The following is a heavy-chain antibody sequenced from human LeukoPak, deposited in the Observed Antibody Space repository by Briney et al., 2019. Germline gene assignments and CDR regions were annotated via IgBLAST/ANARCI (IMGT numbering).Heavy chain of an antibody. CDR2: ISSSSSPT. V-gene: IGHV3-48*01. Sequence: PGGSLRLSCAASGFTFSSYSMNWVRQAPGKGLEWVSYISSSSSPTYYADSVKGRFTISRDNAKNSLYLQMNSLRAEDMAVYYCASLGHWGQGTLVTVSS. J-gene: IGHJ4*02. D-gene: IGHD1-26*01. CDR1: GFTFSSYS. CDR3: ASLGH.